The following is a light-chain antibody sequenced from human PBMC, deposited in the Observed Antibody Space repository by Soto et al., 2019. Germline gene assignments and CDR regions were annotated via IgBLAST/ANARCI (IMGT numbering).Light chain of an antibody. Sequence: DIVMTQSPDSLAVSLGERATINCKSSQSVLYSSNNRNYLAWYRQKPGQPPKLLLYWASTRESGVPDRFSGSGSGTDFTLTISSLQAEDVAVYYCQQYYSTPISFGQGTKLEIK. CDR3: QQYYSTPIS. V-gene: IGKV4-1*01. CDR1: QSVLYSSNNRNY. CDR2: WAS. J-gene: IGKJ2*01.